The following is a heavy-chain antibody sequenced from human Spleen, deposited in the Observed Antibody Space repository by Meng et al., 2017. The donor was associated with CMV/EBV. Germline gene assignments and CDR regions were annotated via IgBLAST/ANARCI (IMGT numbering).Heavy chain of an antibody. CDR3: AREGAAAFDY. D-gene: IGHD6-13*01. J-gene: IGHJ4*02. CDR1: GGFISSYY. CDR2: ISHSGDI. Sequence: SETLSLTCTVSGGFISSYYWSWIRQPPGKGLEWIGEISHSGDINYSPSLKSRVTISVHTSKNQFSLKLNSVTAADTAVYYCAREGAAAFDYWGQGTLVTVSS. V-gene: IGHV4-34*01.